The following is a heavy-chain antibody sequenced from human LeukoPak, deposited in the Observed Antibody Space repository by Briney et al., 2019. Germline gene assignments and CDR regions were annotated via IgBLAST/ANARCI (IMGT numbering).Heavy chain of an antibody. CDR1: GGSISSSSYY. J-gene: IGHJ4*02. V-gene: IGHV4-39*07. CDR2: IYYSGST. D-gene: IGHD4-17*01. Sequence: PSETLSLTCTVSGGSISSSSYYWGWIRQPPGKGLEWIGSIYYSGSTYYNPSLKSRVTISVDTSKNQFSLKLSSVTAADTAVYYCAREEDCGDYNYWGPGTLVTVSS. CDR3: AREEDCGDYNY.